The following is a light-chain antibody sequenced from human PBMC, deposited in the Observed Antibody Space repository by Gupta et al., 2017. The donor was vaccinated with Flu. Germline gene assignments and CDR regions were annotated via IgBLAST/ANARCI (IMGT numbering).Light chain of an antibody. CDR3: SSYRSTSTLGV. CDR1: SSDVGGYNY. Sequence: PALTQLASVSGPPGPSFTLSCTGSSSDVGGYNYASWYQQHPGKAPKLMISEVSKRPSGVSNRFSGSKSGNTASLTISGLQAEDEADYYCSSYRSTSTLGVFGTGTKVTVL. V-gene: IGLV2-14*01. J-gene: IGLJ1*01. CDR2: EVS.